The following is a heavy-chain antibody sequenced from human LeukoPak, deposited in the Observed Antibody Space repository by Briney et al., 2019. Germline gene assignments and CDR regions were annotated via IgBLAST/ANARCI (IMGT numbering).Heavy chain of an antibody. D-gene: IGHD6-13*01. Sequence: GGSLRLSCAASGLTFSDHYMDWVRQAPGKGLEWVGRSRNKANSYTTDYAASVKGRFTISRDDSKNSLSLQMNSLKSEDTAVYYCAKLSPYGSSWHSWGQGTMVTVSS. J-gene: IGHJ3*01. CDR1: GLTFSDHY. CDR3: AKLSPYGSSWHS. V-gene: IGHV3-72*01. CDR2: SRNKANSYTT.